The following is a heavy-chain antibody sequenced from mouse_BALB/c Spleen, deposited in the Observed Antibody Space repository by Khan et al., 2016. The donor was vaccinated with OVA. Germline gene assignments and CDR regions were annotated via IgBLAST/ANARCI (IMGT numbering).Heavy chain of an antibody. V-gene: IGHV3-2*02. D-gene: IGHD2-4*01. Sequence: VQLKESGPGLVKPSQSLSLTCTVTGYSITCEYTWNWIRQFPGNKLEWMGFISYSGNTRYNPSLKSRISITRDTSKNQFFLQLNSVTSEDTATYYCARKDYYDYDPFPYWGQGTLVTVSA. CDR3: ARKDYYDYDPFPY. J-gene: IGHJ3*01. CDR1: GYSITCEYT. CDR2: ISYSGNT.